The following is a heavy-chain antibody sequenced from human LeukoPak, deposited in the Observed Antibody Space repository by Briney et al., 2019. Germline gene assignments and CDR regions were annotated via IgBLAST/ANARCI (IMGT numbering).Heavy chain of an antibody. CDR2: IYWNDDK. D-gene: IGHD2-15*01. J-gene: IGHJ5*02. V-gene: IGHV2-5*01. CDR1: GFSLSTSGVG. CDR3: ARDRMGIGFDP. Sequence: SGPTLVKPTQTLTLTCTFSGFSLSTSGVGVAWIRQPPGKALEWLALIYWNDDKHYSPSLRSRLTINKDTSKNQVVLTMTNMDPVDTATCFCARDRMGIGFDPWGQGTLVTVSS.